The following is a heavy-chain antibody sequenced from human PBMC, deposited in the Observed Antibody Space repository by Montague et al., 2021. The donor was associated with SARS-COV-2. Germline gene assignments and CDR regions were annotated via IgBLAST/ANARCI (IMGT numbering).Heavy chain of an antibody. CDR3: ARHANWDWYYFDY. J-gene: IGHJ4*02. D-gene: IGHD7-27*01. Sequence: SETLSLTCSVSGGSISSSCWSWFRQPPGQGLELIWYIYHYDSAKYNPSLKSRVTISVDTSKTQFSLTLRSVTAVDTAVYYCARHANWDWYYFDYWGQGTLVTVSS. CDR2: IYHYDSA. CDR1: GGSISSSC. V-gene: IGHV4-59*08.